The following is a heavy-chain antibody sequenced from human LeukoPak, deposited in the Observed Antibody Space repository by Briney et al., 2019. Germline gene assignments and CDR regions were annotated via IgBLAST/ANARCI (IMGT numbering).Heavy chain of an antibody. D-gene: IGHD3-10*02. CDR2: ISWNSGSI. J-gene: IGHJ6*04. V-gene: IGHV3-9*01. CDR3: AELGITMIGGV. CDR1: GFTFINAW. Sequence: GGSLRLSCAASGFTFINAWMNWVRQAPGKGLEWVSGISWNSGSIGYADSVKGRFTISRDNAKNSLYLQMNSLRAEDTAVYYCAELGITMIGGVWGKGTTVTISS.